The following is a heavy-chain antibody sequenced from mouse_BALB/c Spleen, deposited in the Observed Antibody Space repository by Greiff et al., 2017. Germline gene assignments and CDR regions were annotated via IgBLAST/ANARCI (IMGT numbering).Heavy chain of an antibody. CDR3: ARRNGNYPYYYAMDY. J-gene: IGHJ4*01. CDR1: GYSITSDYA. D-gene: IGHD2-1*01. Sequence: EVKVEESGPGLVKPSQSLSLTCTVTGYSITSDYAWNWIRQFPGNKLEWMGYISYSGSTSYNPSLKSRISITRDTSKNQFFLQLNSVTTEDTATYYCARRNGNYPYYYAMDYWGQGTSVTVSS. CDR2: ISYSGST. V-gene: IGHV3-2*02.